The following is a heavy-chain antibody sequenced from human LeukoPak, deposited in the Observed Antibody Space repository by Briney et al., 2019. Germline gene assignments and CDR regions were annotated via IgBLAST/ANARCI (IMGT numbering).Heavy chain of an antibody. Sequence: SETLSLTCAVYGGSFSGYYWTWIRQPPGKGLEWIGYIDHTGTTNYNPSLNSRVTISRDTSKNHFSLQLSSVTAADTAVYFCARRRVSSSTWHSTYYYYFYMDVWGKGTTVTVSS. CDR2: IDHTGTT. J-gene: IGHJ6*03. V-gene: IGHV4-59*01. D-gene: IGHD4-11*01. CDR3: ARRRVSSSTWHSTYYYYFYMDV. CDR1: GGSFSGYY.